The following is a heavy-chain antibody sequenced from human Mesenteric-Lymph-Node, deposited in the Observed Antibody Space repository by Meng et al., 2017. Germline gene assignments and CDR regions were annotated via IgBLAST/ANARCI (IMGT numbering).Heavy chain of an antibody. CDR1: GFTFSSYT. D-gene: IGHD5-18*01. J-gene: IGHJ4*02. CDR2: ISSSSNYI. Sequence: EVQLVESGGGLVKPGGSLRLSCAASGFTFSSYTMNWVRRAPGKGLEWVSSISSSSNYIYSADSVKGRFTISRDNAKNSLYLQMNSLRAEDTAVYYCARDTPGLLFDYWGQGTLVTVS. V-gene: IGHV3-21*01. CDR3: ARDTPGLLFDY.